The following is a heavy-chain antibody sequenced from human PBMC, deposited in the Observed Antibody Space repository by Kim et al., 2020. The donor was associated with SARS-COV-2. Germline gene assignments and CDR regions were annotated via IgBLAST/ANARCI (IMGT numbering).Heavy chain of an antibody. V-gene: IGHV3-23*01. J-gene: IGHJ6*02. CDR2: ISGSGGST. CDR1: GFTFSSYA. D-gene: IGHD6-13*01. Sequence: GGSLRLSCAASGFTFSSYAMSWVRQAPGKGLEWVSAISGSGGSTYYADSVKGRFTISRDNSKNTLYLQMNSLRAEDTAVYYCAKGYGQLVREDGMDVWGQGTTVTVSS. CDR3: AKGYGQLVREDGMDV.